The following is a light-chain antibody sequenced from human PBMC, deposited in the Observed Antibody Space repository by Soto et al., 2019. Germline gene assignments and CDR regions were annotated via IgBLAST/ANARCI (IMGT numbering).Light chain of an antibody. J-gene: IGKJ1*01. CDR3: QQYDSSLRT. Sequence: EIVLTQSTGTLSLSPGERATLSCRASQSVRSTYLAWYQQKPGQAPRLLIYGASSRATGIPDRFSGSGSGTDFTLTISRLEPEDFAVYYCQQYDSSLRTFGQGTKVEIK. CDR2: GAS. CDR1: QSVRSTY. V-gene: IGKV3-20*01.